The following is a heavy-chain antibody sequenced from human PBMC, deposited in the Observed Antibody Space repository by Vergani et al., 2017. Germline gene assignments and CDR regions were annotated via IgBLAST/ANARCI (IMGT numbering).Heavy chain of an antibody. CDR2: ISRNSGTI. J-gene: IGHJ5*02. CDR1: GFTFDDYA. CDR3: AKEVLGRISSGWYWWFDL. V-gene: IGHV3-9*01. D-gene: IGHD6-19*01. Sequence: EVQLVESGGGLVQPGRSLRLSCAASGFTFDDYAMHWVRQAPGQGLEWVAGISRNSGTIGYADSVKGRFTISRDNAKNSLYLQMNRLRAEDTALYYCAKEVLGRISSGWYWWFDLWGKGTLVTVSS.